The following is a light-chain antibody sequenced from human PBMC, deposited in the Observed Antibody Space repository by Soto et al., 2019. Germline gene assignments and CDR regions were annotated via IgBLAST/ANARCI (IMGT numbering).Light chain of an antibody. CDR1: QTINNW. Sequence: DIQMTQSPSTLSASVGDRVTISCRASQTINNWLAWYQQKPGKAPNLLIYGVANLARGVPSRFSGPGSGTEFTLTISSLRPDYFAMYYCQQYVVYTWTVGRGTKVVIK. V-gene: IGKV1-5*03. CDR2: GVA. J-gene: IGKJ1*01. CDR3: QQYVVYTWT.